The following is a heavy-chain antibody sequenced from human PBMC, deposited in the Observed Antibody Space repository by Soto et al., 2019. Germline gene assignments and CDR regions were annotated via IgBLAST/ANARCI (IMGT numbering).Heavy chain of an antibody. V-gene: IGHV3-30*18. CDR2: ISYDGSNK. D-gene: IGHD6-19*01. Sequence: GGSLRLSCAASGFTFSSYGMHWVRQAPGKGLEWVAVISYDGSNKYYADSVKGRFTISRDNSKNTLYLQMNSLRAEDTAVYYCAKSVRPLNEKQWLATVYYYGMDVWGQGTTVTVSS. CDR3: AKSVRPLNEKQWLATVYYYGMDV. J-gene: IGHJ6*02. CDR1: GFTFSSYG.